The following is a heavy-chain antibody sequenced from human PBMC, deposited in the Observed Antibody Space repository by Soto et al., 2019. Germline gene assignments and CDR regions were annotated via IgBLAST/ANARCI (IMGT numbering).Heavy chain of an antibody. Sequence: ASVKVSCKASGYTFTSYAMHWVRQAPGQRLEWMGWINAGNGNTKYSQKFQGRVTITRDTSASTAYMELSSLRSEDTAVYYCAIPLLGIGELGDYWGQGTLVTVSS. J-gene: IGHJ4*02. CDR1: GYTFTSYA. CDR3: AIPLLGIGELGDY. D-gene: IGHD3-10*01. V-gene: IGHV1-3*01. CDR2: INAGNGNT.